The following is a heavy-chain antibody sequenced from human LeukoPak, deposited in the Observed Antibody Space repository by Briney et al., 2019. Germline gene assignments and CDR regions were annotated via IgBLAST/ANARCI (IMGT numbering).Heavy chain of an antibody. V-gene: IGHV3-23*01. CDR3: AKLVRHCSSTSCANYYYYSIDV. Sequence: PGGSLRLSCAASGFTFSSYAMSWVRQAPGKGLEWVSAISGSGGSTYYADSVKGRFTISRDNSKNTLYLQMNSLRAEDTAVYYCAKLVRHCSSTSCANYYYYSIDVWGKGTTVNVSS. CDR1: GFTFSSYA. D-gene: IGHD2-2*01. CDR2: ISGSGGST. J-gene: IGHJ6*03.